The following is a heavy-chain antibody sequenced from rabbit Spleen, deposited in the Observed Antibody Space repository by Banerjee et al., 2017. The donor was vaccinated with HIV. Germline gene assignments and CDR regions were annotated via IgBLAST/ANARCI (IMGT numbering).Heavy chain of an antibody. CDR1: GFSFSSSYW. Sequence: QEQLVESGGDLVKPEGSLTLTCTASGFSFSSSYWICWVRQAPGKGLEWIACIYTSSSGNAYYASWAKGRFTISKTSSTTVTMQMTSLTAADTATYFCVGRDSFYYCKLWGPGTLVTVS. CDR2: IYTSSSGNA. J-gene: IGHJ4*01. D-gene: IGHD2-1*01. CDR3: VGRDSFYYCKL. V-gene: IGHV1S45*01.